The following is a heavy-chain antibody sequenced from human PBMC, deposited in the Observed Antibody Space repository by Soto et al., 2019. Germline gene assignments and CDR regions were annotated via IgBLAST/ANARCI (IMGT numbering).Heavy chain of an antibody. CDR2: IIPSVCTA. J-gene: IGHJ6*02. Sequence: QVQLVQSGAEVKKPGSSVKVSCKASGGTFSSYAISWVRQAPGQGREWMGGIIPSVCTANYAQKFQGRVTITPDESTRSAYMELSSLRSEDTAVYYCASPGYCTNGVCYTHGMDVWGQGTTVPVSS. CDR3: ASPGYCTNGVCYTHGMDV. D-gene: IGHD2-8*01. CDR1: GGTFSSYA. V-gene: IGHV1-69*01.